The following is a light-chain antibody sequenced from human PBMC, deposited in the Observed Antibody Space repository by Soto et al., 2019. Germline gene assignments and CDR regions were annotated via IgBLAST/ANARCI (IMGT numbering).Light chain of an antibody. CDR3: QQSYSTPYT. Sequence: EIVLTQSPATLSVSPGERATLSCRASQSVRSNLAWYQQKPGQAPRLLIFDASTRATNIPARFSGSGSGTDFTLTISSLQPEDFATYYCQQSYSTPYTFGQGTKLEIK. J-gene: IGKJ2*01. CDR1: QSVRSN. V-gene: IGKV3-15*01. CDR2: DAS.